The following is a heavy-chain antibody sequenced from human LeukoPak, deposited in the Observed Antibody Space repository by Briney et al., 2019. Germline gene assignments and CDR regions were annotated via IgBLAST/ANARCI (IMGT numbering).Heavy chain of an antibody. J-gene: IGHJ4*02. CDR3: ARFHSGSYPGTDNY. D-gene: IGHD1-26*01. CDR2: ISSSGSTI. Sequence: AGGSLRLSCAASGFTCSDYYMSWMGQAPGKRLECVSYISSSGSTIYYADSVKGRFTISRDNAKNSLYLQMNRLGAEDTAVYYCARFHSGSYPGTDNYWGQGTLVTVSS. V-gene: IGHV3-11*04. CDR1: GFTCSDYY.